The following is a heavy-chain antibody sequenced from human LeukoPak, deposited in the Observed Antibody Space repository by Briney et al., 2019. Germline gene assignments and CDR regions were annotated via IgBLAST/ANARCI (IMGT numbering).Heavy chain of an antibody. J-gene: IGHJ4*02. CDR1: GFTFRDYE. CDR2: ITLSGTNT. D-gene: IGHD1-1*01. V-gene: IGHV3-48*03. CDR3: SRVGSSGPVDY. Sequence: PGGSLRLSCATSGFTFRDYEMNWVRQAPGKGLEWISYITLSGTNTYYADSVKGRFTISRDNAKTALSLQMNSLRAEDTAVYYCSRVGSSGPVDYWGQGTLVTVSS.